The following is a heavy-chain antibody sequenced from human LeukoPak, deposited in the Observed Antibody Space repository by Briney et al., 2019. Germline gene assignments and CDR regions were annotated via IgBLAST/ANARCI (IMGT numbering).Heavy chain of an antibody. Sequence: GESLKISCETSGYSFTSYWIGWVRQMPGKGLEWMGIIYPGDSDTRYSPSFQGQVTISADKSISTAYLQWSSLKASDTAMYYCARQMAGSGSYYGNWFDPWGQGTLVTVSS. CDR1: GYSFTSYW. J-gene: IGHJ5*02. V-gene: IGHV5-51*01. CDR3: ARQMAGSGSYYGNWFDP. D-gene: IGHD3-10*01. CDR2: IYPGDSDT.